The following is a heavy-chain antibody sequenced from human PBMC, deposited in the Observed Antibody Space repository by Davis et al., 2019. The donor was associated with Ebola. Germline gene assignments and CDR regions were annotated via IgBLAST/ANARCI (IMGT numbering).Heavy chain of an antibody. D-gene: IGHD4-23*01. J-gene: IGHJ4*02. CDR2: IRSKANSYAT. Sequence: GGSLRLSCAASGFTFSGSAMHWVRQPSGKGLAWVGRIRSKANSYATAYAASVKGRLTISRDDSKNTAYLQMNSLKTEDTAVYYCTMTVGLFDYWGQGTLVTVSS. CDR1: GFTFSGSA. CDR3: TMTVGLFDY. V-gene: IGHV3-73*01.